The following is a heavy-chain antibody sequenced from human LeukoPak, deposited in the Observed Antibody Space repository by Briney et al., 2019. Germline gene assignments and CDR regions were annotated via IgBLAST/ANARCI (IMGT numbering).Heavy chain of an antibody. D-gene: IGHD3/OR15-3a*01. V-gene: IGHV3-7*03. CDR1: GFTFGDTW. Sequence: GGSLRLSCAASGFTFGDTWMNWVRQVPGQGLEWVANIKQDGSEKFYVASVKGRFTISRDNGKSSLYLQMNSLRAEDTALYYCATSYDMGWLIGYWGQGTLVTVSS. CDR2: IKQDGSEK. CDR3: ATSYDMGWLIGY. J-gene: IGHJ4*02.